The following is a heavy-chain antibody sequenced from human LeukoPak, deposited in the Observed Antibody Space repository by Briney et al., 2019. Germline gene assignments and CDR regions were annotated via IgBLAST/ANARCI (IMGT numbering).Heavy chain of an antibody. CDR2: ISGSGDST. Sequence: PGGSLRLSCAASGFTFTSYLMTWLRQAPGKGLEWVSGISGSGDSTYYADSVKGRFTISRDNFNNTLYLQMSSLRVEDTAVYYCAKPRPVYGDSVDYWGQGTLVTVSS. CDR3: AKPRPVYGDSVDY. V-gene: IGHV3-23*01. D-gene: IGHD4-17*01. J-gene: IGHJ4*02. CDR1: GFTFTSYL.